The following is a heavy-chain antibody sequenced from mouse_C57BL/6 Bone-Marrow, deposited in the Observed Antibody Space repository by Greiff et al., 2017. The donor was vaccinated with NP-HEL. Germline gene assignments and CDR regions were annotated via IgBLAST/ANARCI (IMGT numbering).Heavy chain of an antibody. Sequence: EVHVVESGEGLVKPGGSLKLSCAASGFTFSSYAMSWVRQTPEKRLEWVAYISSGGDYFYYADTVKGRFTISRDNARNTLYLQMSSLKSEDTAMYYCTGYDLAWFAYWGQGTLVTVSA. CDR2: ISSGGDYF. V-gene: IGHV5-9-1*02. J-gene: IGHJ3*01. CDR3: TGYDLAWFAY. D-gene: IGHD2-3*01. CDR1: GFTFSSYA.